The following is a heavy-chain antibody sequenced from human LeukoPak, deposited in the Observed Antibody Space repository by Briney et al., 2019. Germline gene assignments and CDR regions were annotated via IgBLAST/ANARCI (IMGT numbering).Heavy chain of an antibody. CDR2: ISAYNGNT. Sequence: ALVKVSCKASDYTFTKYGITWVRQAPGQGLEWMGWISAYNGNTDYAQKLQGRVTMTTDTSTSTAYMELRSLRSDDTAVYYCARTAQYGSSWSDYWGQGTLVTVSS. V-gene: IGHV1-18*01. CDR1: DYTFTKYG. CDR3: ARTAQYGSSWSDY. D-gene: IGHD6-13*01. J-gene: IGHJ4*02.